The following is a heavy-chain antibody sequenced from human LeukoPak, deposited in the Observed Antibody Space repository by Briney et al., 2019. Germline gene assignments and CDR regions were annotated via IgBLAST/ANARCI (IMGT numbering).Heavy chain of an antibody. CDR2: IYTSGST. Sequence: SDTLSLTCTVSGGSISSYYWSWIRQPAGKGLEWIGRIYTSGSTNYNPSLKSRVTMSVDTSKNQFSLKLSSVTAADTAVYYCARGSSSWGYFDYWGQGTLVTVSS. D-gene: IGHD6-13*01. CDR1: GGSISSYY. CDR3: ARGSSSWGYFDY. V-gene: IGHV4-4*07. J-gene: IGHJ4*02.